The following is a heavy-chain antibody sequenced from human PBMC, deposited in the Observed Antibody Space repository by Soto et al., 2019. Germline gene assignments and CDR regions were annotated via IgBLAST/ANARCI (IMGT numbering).Heavy chain of an antibody. V-gene: IGHV3-33*03. CDR3: AIHVWSSGSSRWFDT. J-gene: IGHJ5*02. CDR1: GFTLSNYG. CDR2: IWYDGTTT. Sequence: QVQLVESGGGVVQPGRSLTLSCVAAGFTLSNYGMHWVRQAPGKGREWVAVIWYDGTTTYSADSVKGRFSISRDNSKNALLLQLRRLRAEDKAVYYCAIHVWSSGSSRWFDTWGQGTMVTVSS. D-gene: IGHD3-3*02.